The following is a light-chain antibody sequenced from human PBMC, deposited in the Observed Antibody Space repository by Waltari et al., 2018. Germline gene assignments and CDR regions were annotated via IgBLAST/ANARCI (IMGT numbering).Light chain of an antibody. V-gene: IGLV4-69*01. CDR3: QTGGHGTWV. J-gene: IGLJ3*02. CDR2: VNRDGSH. Sequence: QLVLTQSPSASASLGAPVKLTCTLSSGHSSNVIAWLQQQPEKGPRHLLKVNRDGSHSKGDEIPARFSGSSSGVERYLTIPSVQPVDEADYYCQTGGHGTWVFGGVTKLTVL. CDR1: SGHSSNV.